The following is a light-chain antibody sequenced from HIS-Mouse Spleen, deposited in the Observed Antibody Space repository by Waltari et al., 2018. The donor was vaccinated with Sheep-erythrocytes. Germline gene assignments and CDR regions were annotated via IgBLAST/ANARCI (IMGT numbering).Light chain of an antibody. V-gene: IGKV1-6*01. Sequence: AIQMTQSPSSLSASVGDRVTITFRASQGIRNDLGWYQQKPGKDPKLLIYAASSLQSGVLSRFSGSGSGTDFTLTISSLQPEDFATYYCLQDYNYPYTFGQGTKLEIK. CDR2: AAS. J-gene: IGKJ2*01. CDR1: QGIRND. CDR3: LQDYNYPYT.